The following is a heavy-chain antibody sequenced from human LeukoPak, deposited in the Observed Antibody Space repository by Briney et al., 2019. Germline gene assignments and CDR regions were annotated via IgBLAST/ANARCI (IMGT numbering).Heavy chain of an antibody. Sequence: ASVKVSCKASGYTFTSYGISWVRQAPGQGLEWMGWISAYNGNTNYAQKLQGRVTMTADTSTSTAYVELRSLRSDDTAVYYCARDQGGSYYYDYWGQGTLVTVSS. CDR2: ISAYNGNT. CDR3: ARDQGGSYYYDY. D-gene: IGHD1-26*01. V-gene: IGHV1-18*01. CDR1: GYTFTSYG. J-gene: IGHJ4*02.